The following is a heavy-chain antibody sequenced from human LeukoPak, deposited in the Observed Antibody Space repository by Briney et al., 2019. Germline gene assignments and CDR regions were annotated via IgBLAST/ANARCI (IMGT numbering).Heavy chain of an antibody. CDR2: ISAYNGNT. D-gene: IGHD3-10*01. V-gene: IGHV1-18*01. Sequence: ASVKVSCKASGYTFTSYGISWVRQAPGQGLEWMGWISAYNGNTNYAQKLQGRVIMTTDTSTSTAYMELRSLRSDDTAVYYCARDVKGLTMVRGVYDYWGQGTLVTVSS. CDR3: ARDVKGLTMVRGVYDY. CDR1: GYTFTSYG. J-gene: IGHJ4*02.